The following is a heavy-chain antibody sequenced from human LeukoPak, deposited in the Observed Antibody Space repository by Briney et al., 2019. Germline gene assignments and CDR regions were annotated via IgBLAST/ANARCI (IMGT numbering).Heavy chain of an antibody. CDR1: GGSISSSSYY. CDR2: IYHSGST. CDR3: ARVLGAGTRGNWFDP. D-gene: IGHD1-1*01. V-gene: IGHV4-39*07. J-gene: IGHJ5*02. Sequence: SETLSLTCTVSGGSISSSSYYWGWIRQPPGKGLEWIGEIYHSGSTNYNPSLKSRVTISVDTSKNQFSLKLSSVTAADTAVYYCARVLGAGTRGNWFDPWGQGTLVTVSS.